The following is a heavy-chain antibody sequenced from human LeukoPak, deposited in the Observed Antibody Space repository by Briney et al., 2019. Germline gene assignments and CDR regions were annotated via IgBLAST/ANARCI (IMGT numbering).Heavy chain of an antibody. CDR3: ARFKVTVTSIP. J-gene: IGHJ5*02. CDR2: IIPDGSSA. D-gene: IGHD4-11*01. CDR1: GFTFSDYW. V-gene: IGHV3-74*01. Sequence: SGGSLRVSCAAAGFTFSDYWMHWGRQARGKGLVWLSRIIPDGSSASYADSVKGRFPISRDNAKNTLYLQMNNLRAEDSAVYYCARFKVTVTSIPWGQGTLVTVSS.